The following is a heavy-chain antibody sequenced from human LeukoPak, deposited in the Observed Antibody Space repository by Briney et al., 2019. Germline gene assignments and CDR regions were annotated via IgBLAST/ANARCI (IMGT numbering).Heavy chain of an antibody. CDR1: GFTFNTYS. CDR3: AREDMTSPDY. J-gene: IGHJ4*02. D-gene: IGHD2-21*02. CDR2: ISSSSSYI. Sequence: GGSLRLSCAASGFTFNTYSMNWVRQAPGKGLEWVSSISSSSSYIYYADSVKGRFTISRDNAKNTLYLQMNSLRAEDTAVYYCAREDMTSPDYWGQGTLVTVSS. V-gene: IGHV3-21*01.